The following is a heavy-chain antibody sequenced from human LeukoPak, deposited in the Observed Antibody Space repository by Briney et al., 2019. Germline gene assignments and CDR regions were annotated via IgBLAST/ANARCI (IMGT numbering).Heavy chain of an antibody. Sequence: SETLSLTCTVSGGSVSSSSYYRGWIRQPPGKGLEWIGGIYYSGSTYYNPSLKSRVTISVDTSKNQFSLKLSSVTAADTAVYYCARPDPYGDYSDYWGQGTLVTVSS. D-gene: IGHD4-17*01. CDR2: IYYSGST. CDR3: ARPDPYGDYSDY. J-gene: IGHJ4*02. CDR1: GGSVSSSSYY. V-gene: IGHV4-39*01.